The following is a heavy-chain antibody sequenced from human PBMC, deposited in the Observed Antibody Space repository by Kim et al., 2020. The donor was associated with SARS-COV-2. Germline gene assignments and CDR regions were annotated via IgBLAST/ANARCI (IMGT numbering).Heavy chain of an antibody. CDR3: ARASWDYGDYGFGEYYGMDV. V-gene: IGHV4-31*03. CDR2: IYYSGST. CDR1: GGSISSGGYY. Sequence: SETLSLTCTVSGGSISSGGYYWSWIRQHPGKGLEWIGYIYYSGSTYYNPSLKSRVTISVDTSKNQFSLKLSSVTAADTAVYYCARASWDYGDYGFGEYYGMDVWGQGTTVTVSS. D-gene: IGHD4-17*01. J-gene: IGHJ6*02.